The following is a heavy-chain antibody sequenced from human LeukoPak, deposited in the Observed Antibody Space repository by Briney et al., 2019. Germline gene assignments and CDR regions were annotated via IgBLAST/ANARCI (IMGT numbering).Heavy chain of an antibody. CDR3: ARDAQRGFDYSNSLKY. Sequence: GGSLRLSCAASGFIFSHHGMHWARQAPGQGLEWVAVIWSDGTNRFYADSVKGRFTISRDNSQNTVFLQMDSLRVKDTAIYYCARDAQRGFDYSNSLKYWGHGTLVTVSS. CDR1: GFIFSHHG. CDR2: IWSDGTNR. V-gene: IGHV3-33*01. J-gene: IGHJ4*01. D-gene: IGHD4-11*01.